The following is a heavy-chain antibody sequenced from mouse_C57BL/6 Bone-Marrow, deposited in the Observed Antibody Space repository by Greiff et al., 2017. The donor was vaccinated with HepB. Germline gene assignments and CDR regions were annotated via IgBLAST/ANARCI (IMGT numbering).Heavy chain of an antibody. CDR2: INPNYGTT. Sequence: EVQLQESGPELVKPGASVKISCKASGYSFTDYNMNWVKQSNGKSLEWIGVINPNYGTTSYNQKFKGKATLTVDQSSSTAYMQLNRLTSEDSAVYYCARELRQLRLRGFAYWGQGTLVTVSA. CDR1: GYSFTDYN. V-gene: IGHV1-39*01. J-gene: IGHJ3*01. CDR3: ARELRQLRLRGFAY. D-gene: IGHD3-2*02.